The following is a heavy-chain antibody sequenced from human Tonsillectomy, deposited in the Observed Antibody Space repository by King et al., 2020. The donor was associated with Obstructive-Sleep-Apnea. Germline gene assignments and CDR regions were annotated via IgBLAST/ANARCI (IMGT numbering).Heavy chain of an antibody. CDR2: IKSKNDGGTI. V-gene: IGHV3-15*01. Sequence: VQLVESGGGLVKPGGSLRLSCEASGFTFSKTWMSWVRQAPGKGLEWIGRIKSKNDGGTIDYAAPVKGRFIISRDDSESTVYLQMNSLKTEDTAVYYCTTDPRDWGQRTLVTVSA. J-gene: IGHJ4*02. CDR1: GFTFSKTW. CDR3: TTDPRD. D-gene: IGHD3-10*01.